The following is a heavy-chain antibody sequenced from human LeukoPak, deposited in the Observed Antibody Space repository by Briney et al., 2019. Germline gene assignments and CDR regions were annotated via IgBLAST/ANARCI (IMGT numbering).Heavy chain of an antibody. J-gene: IGHJ4*02. D-gene: IGHD6-13*01. Sequence: ASVKVSCKASGGTFSSYAISWVRQAPGQGLEWMGRIIPIFGTANYAQKFQGRVTITTDESTSTAYMELSSLRSEDTAVYYCVLVTGIAAAGPDYWGQGTLVTVSS. CDR3: VLVTGIAAAGPDY. CDR2: IIPIFGTA. CDR1: GGTFSSYA. V-gene: IGHV1-69*05.